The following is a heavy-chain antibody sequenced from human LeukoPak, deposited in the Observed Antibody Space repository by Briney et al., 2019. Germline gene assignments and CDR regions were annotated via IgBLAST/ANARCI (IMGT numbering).Heavy chain of an antibody. J-gene: IGHJ4*02. CDR3: ASDEVGSGWYDY. CDR2: MSYDGSYK. D-gene: IGHD6-19*01. Sequence: GRSLRLSCAASGFTFSSYAMHWVRQAPGKGLEWVALMSYDGSYKYYADSVKGRFTISRDNSKNTLYLQMNSLRAEDTAVYYCASDEVGSGWYDYWGQGTLVTVSS. CDR1: GFTFSSYA. V-gene: IGHV3-30*04.